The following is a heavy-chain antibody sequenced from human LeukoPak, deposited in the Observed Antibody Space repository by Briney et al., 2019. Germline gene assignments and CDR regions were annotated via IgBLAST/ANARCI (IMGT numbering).Heavy chain of an antibody. Sequence: GGSLRLSYAASGFIFSSYAMTWVRQAPGKGLEWVSAISGSGVSTYYADSVKGRFTISRDNSKNTLYLQMNSLRAEDTAVYYCAKSSRPVITTTSDWFDPWGQGTLVTASS. D-gene: IGHD3-22*01. V-gene: IGHV3-23*01. J-gene: IGHJ5*02. CDR1: GFIFSSYA. CDR3: AKSSRPVITTTSDWFDP. CDR2: ISGSGVST.